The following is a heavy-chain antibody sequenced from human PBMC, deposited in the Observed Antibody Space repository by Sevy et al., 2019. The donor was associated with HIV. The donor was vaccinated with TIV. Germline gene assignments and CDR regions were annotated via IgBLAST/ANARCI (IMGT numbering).Heavy chain of an antibody. D-gene: IGHD3-22*01. Sequence: GGSLRLSCEASGFTFSSYGMHWVRQAPGKGLEWVAVIWYDGSNKYYADSVKGRFTISRDNSKNTLYLQMNSLRAEDTAVYYCARDGRRLYYYDSSGYYHYYYGMDVWGQGTTVTVSS. V-gene: IGHV3-33*08. CDR3: ARDGRRLYYYDSSGYYHYYYGMDV. CDR1: GFTFSSYG. CDR2: IWYDGSNK. J-gene: IGHJ6*02.